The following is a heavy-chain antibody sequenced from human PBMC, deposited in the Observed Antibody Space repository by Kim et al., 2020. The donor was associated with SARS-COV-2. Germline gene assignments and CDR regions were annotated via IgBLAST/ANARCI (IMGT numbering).Heavy chain of an antibody. CDR2: ISYDGSNK. D-gene: IGHD3-9*01. V-gene: IGHV3-30*03. CDR3: HADHGSSWLYY. J-gene: IGHJ4*02. CDR1: GFTFSSYG. Sequence: GGSLRLSCAASGFTFSSYGMHWVRQAPGKGLEWVAVISYDGSNKYYADSVKGRFTISRDNSKNTLYLQMNSLRAEDTAVYYCHADHGSSWLYYWGQGTLV.